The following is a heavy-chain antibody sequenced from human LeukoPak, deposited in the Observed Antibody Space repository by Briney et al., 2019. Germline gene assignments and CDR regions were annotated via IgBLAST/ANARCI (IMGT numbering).Heavy chain of an antibody. CDR3: AAEAVPAGDYYYYGMDV. CDR1: GYTFTGYY. V-gene: IGHV1-2*02. D-gene: IGHD2-2*01. J-gene: IGHJ6*02. CDR2: INLNSGGT. Sequence: GASVKVSCKASGYTFTGYYMHWVRQAPGQGLEWMGWINLNSGGTNYAQKFQGRVTMTRDTSISTAYMELSRLRSDDTAVYYCAAEAVPAGDYYYYGMDVWGQGTTVTVSS.